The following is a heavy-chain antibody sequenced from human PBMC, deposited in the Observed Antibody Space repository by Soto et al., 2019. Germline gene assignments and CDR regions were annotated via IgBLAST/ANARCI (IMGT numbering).Heavy chain of an antibody. CDR3: YSRGYCSSTSCQEKNDY. J-gene: IGHJ4*02. CDR2: ISSSSSTI. V-gene: IGHV3-48*01. D-gene: IGHD2-2*01. CDR1: GFTFSSYS. Sequence: GGSLRLSCAASGFTFSSYSMNWVRQAPGKGLEWVSYISSSSSTIYYADSVKGRFTISRDNAKNSLYLQMNSLRAEDTAVYYCYSRGYCSSTSCQEKNDYWGQGTLVTVSS.